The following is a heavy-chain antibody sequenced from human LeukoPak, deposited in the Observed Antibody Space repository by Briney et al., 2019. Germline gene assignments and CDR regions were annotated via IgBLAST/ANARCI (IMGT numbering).Heavy chain of an antibody. J-gene: IGHJ4*02. V-gene: IGHV3-23*01. Sequence: QPGGSLRLSCAASGFIFSDYGMTWVRQAPGEGLEWVSIIGFDGTIIYADSVKGRFTISRDNSKYTLYMEMNSLRADDTAVYYCARGGMGITRHLDYWGQGTLVTVSS. CDR1: GFIFSDYG. CDR3: ARGGMGITRHLDY. D-gene: IGHD4/OR15-4a*01. CDR2: IGFDGTI.